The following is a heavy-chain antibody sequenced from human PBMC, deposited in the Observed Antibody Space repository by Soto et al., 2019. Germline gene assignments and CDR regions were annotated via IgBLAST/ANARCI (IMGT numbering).Heavy chain of an antibody. CDR3: ARLRFSTKNYNCFDP. V-gene: IGHV4-31*03. CDR1: GASLNSGNYY. J-gene: IGHJ5*02. CDR2: IYITVAD. D-gene: IGHD3-3*01. Sequence: SETLSLTCSVSGASLNSGNYYWSWIRRVPGKGREWIGHIYITVADDSNPCAWYRITFSQATSEWQFSLNLRLVTAADTAVDSCARLRFSTKNYNCFDPWGQGTMVTVSS.